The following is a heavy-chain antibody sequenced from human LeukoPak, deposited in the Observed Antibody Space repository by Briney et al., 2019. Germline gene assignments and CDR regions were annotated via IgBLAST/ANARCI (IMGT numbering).Heavy chain of an antibody. D-gene: IGHD6-19*01. CDR2: IVVGSGNT. Sequence: ASVKVPCKASGFTFTSSAMQWVRQARGQRLEWIGWIVVGSGNTNYAQKFQERVTITRDMSTSTAYMELSSLRSEDTAVYYCAALHRYSSGWYPRPWGQGTLVTVSS. CDR1: GFTFTSSA. J-gene: IGHJ5*02. CDR3: AALHRYSSGWYPRP. V-gene: IGHV1-58*02.